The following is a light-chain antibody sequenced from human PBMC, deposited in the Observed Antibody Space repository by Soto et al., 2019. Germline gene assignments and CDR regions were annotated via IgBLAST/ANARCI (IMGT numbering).Light chain of an antibody. J-gene: IGKJ4*01. CDR3: QQYGSSPS. V-gene: IGKV3-20*01. CDR2: GAS. Sequence: EIVLTQSPGTLSLSPGERATLSCRASQSVSSSYLAWYQQKPGQAPRILIYGASSRATGIPDRFSGSGSGTDFTLTISRLEPEDFAVYYCQQYGSSPSLGGGTKVDIK. CDR1: QSVSSSY.